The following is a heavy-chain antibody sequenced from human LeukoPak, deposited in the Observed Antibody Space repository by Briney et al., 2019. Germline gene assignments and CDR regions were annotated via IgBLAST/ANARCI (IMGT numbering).Heavy chain of an antibody. CDR2: FYNSGNI. J-gene: IGHJ6*02. CDR1: GDSTSSYY. D-gene: IGHD1-14*01. V-gene: IGHV4-4*07. CDR3: ARDNPVDYYNNYGMDV. Sequence: SETLSLTCTVSGDSTSSYYWNWIRQPAGKGLEWIGRFYNSGNIKYNPSLKSRVTMSVDTSQKQFSLKLSSVTAADTAVYYCARDNPVDYYNNYGMDVWGQGRTVIVSS.